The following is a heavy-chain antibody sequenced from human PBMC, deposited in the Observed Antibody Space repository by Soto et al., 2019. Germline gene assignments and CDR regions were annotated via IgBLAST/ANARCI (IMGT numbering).Heavy chain of an antibody. CDR3: ARGILWFGENFDY. J-gene: IGHJ4*02. CDR1: GYTFTSYD. D-gene: IGHD3-10*01. Sequence: ASVKVSCKASGYTFTSYDINWVRQATGQGLEWMGWMNPNSGNTGYAQKFQGRVTMTRNTSISTAYMELSSLRSEDTAVYFCARGILWFGENFDYWGQGTLVTVSS. V-gene: IGHV1-8*01. CDR2: MNPNSGNT.